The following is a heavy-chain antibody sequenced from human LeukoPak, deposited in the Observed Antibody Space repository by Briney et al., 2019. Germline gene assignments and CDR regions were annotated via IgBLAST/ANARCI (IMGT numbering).Heavy chain of an antibody. V-gene: IGHV3-21*01. CDR2: IIISGTSM. CDR3: ARPSRSGYSSGWPDY. D-gene: IGHD6-25*01. CDR1: GFTFSTYT. Sequence: GGSLRLSCAASGFTFSTYTMHWVRQAPGKGLEWVSSIIISGTSMYYADSVKGRFTISRDNAKNSLFLQMHSLRAEDTAVYYCARPSRSGYSSGWPDYWGQGTLVTVSS. J-gene: IGHJ4*02.